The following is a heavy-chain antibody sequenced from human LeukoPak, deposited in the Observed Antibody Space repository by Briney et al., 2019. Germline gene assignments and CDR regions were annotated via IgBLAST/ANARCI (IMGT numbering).Heavy chain of an antibody. V-gene: IGHV1-18*01. Sequence: ASVKVSCKASGYTFTSYGISWVRQAPGQGLEWMVWISAYNGNTNYAQKLEGRVTMTTDTSTSTAYMELRSLRSDDAAVYYCARDPPLSYYGSGSYPLPFDYWGQGTLVTVSS. CDR1: GYTFTSYG. CDR2: ISAYNGNT. J-gene: IGHJ4*02. D-gene: IGHD3-10*01. CDR3: ARDPPLSYYGSGSYPLPFDY.